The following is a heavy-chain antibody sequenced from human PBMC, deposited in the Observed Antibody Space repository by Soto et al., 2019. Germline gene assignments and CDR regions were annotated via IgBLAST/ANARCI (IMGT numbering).Heavy chain of an antibody. CDR3: ARGSIAAATGGMDV. J-gene: IGHJ6*02. CDR1: GGSISSYY. D-gene: IGHD6-13*01. CDR2: IYYSGST. Sequence: SETLSLTCTVSGGSISSYYWSWIRQPPGKGLEWIGYIYYSGSTNYNPSLKSRVTISVDTSKNQFSLKLSSVTAADTAVYYCARGSIAAATGGMDVWGQGTTVIVSS. V-gene: IGHV4-59*01.